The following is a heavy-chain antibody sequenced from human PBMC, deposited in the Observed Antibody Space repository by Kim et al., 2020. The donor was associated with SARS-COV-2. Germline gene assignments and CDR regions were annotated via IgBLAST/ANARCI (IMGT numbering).Heavy chain of an antibody. D-gene: IGHD3-9*01. Sequence: GGSLRLSCAASGFTFSSYAMHWVRQAPGKGLEWVAVISYDGSNKYYADSVKGRFTISRDNSKNTLYLQMNSLRAEDTAVYYCARDEVILTGYSFDYWGQGTLLTVSS. J-gene: IGHJ4*02. CDR3: ARDEVILTGYSFDY. CDR1: GFTFSSYA. CDR2: ISYDGSNK. V-gene: IGHV3-30-3*01.